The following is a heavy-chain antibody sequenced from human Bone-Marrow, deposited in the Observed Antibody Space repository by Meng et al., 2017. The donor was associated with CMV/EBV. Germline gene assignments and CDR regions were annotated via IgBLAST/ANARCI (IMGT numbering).Heavy chain of an antibody. CDR2: IYHSGST. V-gene: IGHV4-38-2*02. J-gene: IGHJ6*02. CDR1: GHSMSSNYY. Sequence: GSLRLSCIVSGHSMSSNYYWGWIRQPPGKGLEWIVSIYHSGSTYYTPSFKSRVTISADISKNQYSLKLHTLTAADTAAYYCAGDNVVVVPAACYYYGMDVWGQGHTVTVSS. D-gene: IGHD2-2*01. CDR3: AGDNVVVVPAACYYYGMDV.